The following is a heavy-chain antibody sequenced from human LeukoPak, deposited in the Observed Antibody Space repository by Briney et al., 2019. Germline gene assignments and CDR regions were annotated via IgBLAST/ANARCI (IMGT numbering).Heavy chain of an antibody. CDR3: ARGCGGSCYGAMDV. V-gene: IGHV1-8*01. CDR1: GFTFTSYN. Sequence: ASVKVSCKASGFTFTSYNLNWVRQATGQGLEWMGWMNPNTGNTGYAQKFQGRVTMTRDTSITTAYMELSSLESEDTAVYHCARGCGGSCYGAMDVWGKGTTVSVSS. D-gene: IGHD2-15*01. J-gene: IGHJ6*04. CDR2: MNPNTGNT.